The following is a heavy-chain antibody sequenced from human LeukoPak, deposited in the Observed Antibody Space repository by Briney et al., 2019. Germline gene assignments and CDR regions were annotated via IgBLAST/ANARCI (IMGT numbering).Heavy chain of an antibody. V-gene: IGHV3-30*04. CDR2: ISYDGSTK. CDR3: ARAMGYDWDFPPDY. D-gene: IGHD1-7*01. CDR1: GFTFSSYA. Sequence: GGSLRLSCAASGFTFSSYAMSWVRQAPGKGLDWVAVISYDGSTKFYADSVKGRFTISRENSKNTLYLQMNSLGPEDTAVYYCARAMGYDWDFPPDYWGQGTLVTVSS. J-gene: IGHJ4*02.